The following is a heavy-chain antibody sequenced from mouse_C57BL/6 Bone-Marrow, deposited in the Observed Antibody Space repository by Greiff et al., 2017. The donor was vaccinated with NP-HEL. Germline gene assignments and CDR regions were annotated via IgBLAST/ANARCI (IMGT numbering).Heavy chain of an antibody. Sequence: DVKLQESGGGLVKPGGSLKLSCAASGFTFSSYAMSWVRQTPEKRLEWVATISDGGSYTYYPDNVKGRFTISRDNAKNNLYLQMSHLKSEDTAMYYCARDRAVLRYYFDYWGQGTTLTVSS. V-gene: IGHV5-4*01. CDR1: GFTFSSYA. CDR2: ISDGGSYT. CDR3: ARDRAVLRYYFDY. J-gene: IGHJ2*01. D-gene: IGHD1-1*01.